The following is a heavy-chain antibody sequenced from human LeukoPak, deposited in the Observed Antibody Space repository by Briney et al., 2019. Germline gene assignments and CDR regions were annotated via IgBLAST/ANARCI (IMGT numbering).Heavy chain of an antibody. CDR3: ARSLLLWFGELRWGDY. V-gene: IGHV3-21*01. D-gene: IGHD3-10*01. Sequence: GGSLRLSCAASGFTFSNYNMNWVRQAPGKGLEWVSSITSSSSYIYYADSVKGRFTISRDNAKNSLYLQMNSLRAEDTAVYYCARSLLLWFGELRWGDYWGQGTLVTVSS. CDR2: ITSSSSYI. J-gene: IGHJ4*02. CDR1: GFTFSNYN.